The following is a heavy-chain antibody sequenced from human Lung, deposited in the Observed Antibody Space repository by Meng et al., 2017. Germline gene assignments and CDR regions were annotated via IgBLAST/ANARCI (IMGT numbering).Heavy chain of an antibody. J-gene: IGHJ4*02. CDR2: INPKSGDT. Sequence: QLQVVQSGAEVKKPGASVKVPCKTSAYNFPDYYIHWVRRAPGQVLEWMGRINPKSGDTHYAQKFQARVTMTGDTSISTAYMELSGLRSDDTAMYYCARDEDISAAGKLFGDYWGQGTLVTVSS. V-gene: IGHV1-2*06. CDR1: AYNFPDYY. D-gene: IGHD6-25*01. CDR3: ARDEDISAAGKLFGDY.